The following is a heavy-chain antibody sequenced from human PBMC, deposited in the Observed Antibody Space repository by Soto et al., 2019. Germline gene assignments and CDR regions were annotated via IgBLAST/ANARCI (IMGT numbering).Heavy chain of an antibody. CDR2: ISGTSDSI. J-gene: IGHJ4*02. CDR3: ARVVVLTAAGTTDF. V-gene: IGHV3-11*06. Sequence: GGSVRLSCAASGCTFSDYYMSWARQVRGKGLEWVAYISGTSDSIPYADSVKGRFTISRDNARNSLYLQMNSLRAEDTAVYYCARVVVLTAAGTTDFWGQGTLVTVSS. CDR1: GCTFSDYY. D-gene: IGHD6-13*01.